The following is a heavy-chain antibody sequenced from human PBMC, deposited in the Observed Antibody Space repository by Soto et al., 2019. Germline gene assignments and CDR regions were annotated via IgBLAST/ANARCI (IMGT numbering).Heavy chain of an antibody. D-gene: IGHD2-2*03. CDR2: ISAYNGNT. V-gene: IGHV1-18*01. CDR1: GYTFTNYG. J-gene: IGHJ3*02. Sequence: ASVKVSCKASGYTFTNYGITWVRQAPGQGLERMGWISAYNGNTYYAQKFQGRVTMTTDTSTSTAYMELRSLRSDDTAVYYCARDLGYCSSTGCFRDVFDIWGQGTMVTVSS. CDR3: ARDLGYCSSTGCFRDVFDI.